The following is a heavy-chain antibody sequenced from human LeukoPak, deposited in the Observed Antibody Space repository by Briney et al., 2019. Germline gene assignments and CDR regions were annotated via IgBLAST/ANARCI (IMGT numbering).Heavy chain of an antibody. Sequence: GGSLRLSCAPSGFTFSTYGMHWVRQAPGKGLEWVAVISYDGSHKYYADSVKGRFTISRDNSKNTLYLQMNSLRAEDTAVYYCAKEPGETSLFVVDYWGQGTLVTVSS. D-gene: IGHD3-10*01. V-gene: IGHV3-30*18. J-gene: IGHJ4*02. CDR1: GFTFSTYG. CDR2: ISYDGSHK. CDR3: AKEPGETSLFVVDY.